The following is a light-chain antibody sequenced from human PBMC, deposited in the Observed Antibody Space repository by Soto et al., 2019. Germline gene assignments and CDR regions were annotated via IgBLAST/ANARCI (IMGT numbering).Light chain of an antibody. CDR3: QQYGSSPLT. CDR1: QSVSSSY. J-gene: IGKJ2*01. V-gene: IGKV3-20*01. Sequence: EIVLTQSPGTLSLSLGERATLSCRASQSVSSSYLAWYQQKPGQAPRLLTYGASSRATGIPDRFSGSGSGTDFTLTISRVEPEDSAVYYCQQYGSSPLTFGQGAKLEIK. CDR2: GAS.